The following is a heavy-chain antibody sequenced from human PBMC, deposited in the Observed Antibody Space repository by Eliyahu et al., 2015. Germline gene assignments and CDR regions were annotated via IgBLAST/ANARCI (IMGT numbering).Heavy chain of an antibody. J-gene: IGHJ4*02. Sequence: EVLLVESGGDWVLPGGSLRLSCAASGFTVRDSYMAWVRQASGKGLEWVALIYNTGDTYYAESVRGRFTISRDTSENSVYLDMNSLGVEDTALYSCARRSHSAGWLAFDYWGQGIAVNVSP. V-gene: IGHV3-66*04. CDR3: ARRSHSAGWLAFDY. CDR2: IYNTGDT. D-gene: IGHD6-19*01. CDR1: GFTVRDSY.